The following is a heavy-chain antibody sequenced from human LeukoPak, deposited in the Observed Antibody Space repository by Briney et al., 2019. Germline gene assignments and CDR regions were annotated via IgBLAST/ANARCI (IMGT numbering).Heavy chain of an antibody. CDR2: MKEDGGEK. CDR1: GFTFSSYW. Sequence: GGSLRPSCAASGFTFSSYWMTWVRQAPGKGLEWVANMKEDGGEKYYVDSAKGRFTISRDNAKNSLYLQMNSLRSEDTAVYYCARGWAHLDNWGQGTLVTVSS. J-gene: IGHJ4*02. CDR3: ARGWAHLDN. V-gene: IGHV3-7*01. D-gene: IGHD3-16*01.